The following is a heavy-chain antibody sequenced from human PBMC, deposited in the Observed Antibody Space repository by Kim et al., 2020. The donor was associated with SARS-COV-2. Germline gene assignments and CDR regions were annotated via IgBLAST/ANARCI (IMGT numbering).Heavy chain of an antibody. J-gene: IGHJ3*01. Sequence: ASVKVSCKTSGYTFTNHDINWVRQAAGQGLEYMGWMNPNTGKVDYAQKFQGRLTMTRDTSISTAYMELSGLTSEDTAIYYCARDRCTNGVCSDAFDVWGQGTVITVSS. CDR3: ARDRCTNGVCSDAFDV. CDR1: GYTFTNHD. D-gene: IGHD2-8*01. CDR2: MNPNTGKV. V-gene: IGHV1-8*01.